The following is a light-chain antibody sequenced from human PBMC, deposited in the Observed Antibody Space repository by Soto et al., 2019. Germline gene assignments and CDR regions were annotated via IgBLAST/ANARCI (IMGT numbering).Light chain of an antibody. J-gene: IGKJ1*01. Sequence: EIVLTQSPATLSLSPGERATLSCRASQSVSSYLAWYQQKPGPAPRLLIYDASNRSTGIPARFSGSGSGTDFTLTISCLEPEDFEVYYCQERSNWLWTFGQGTKVEIK. V-gene: IGKV3-11*01. CDR1: QSVSSY. CDR3: QERSNWLWT. CDR2: DAS.